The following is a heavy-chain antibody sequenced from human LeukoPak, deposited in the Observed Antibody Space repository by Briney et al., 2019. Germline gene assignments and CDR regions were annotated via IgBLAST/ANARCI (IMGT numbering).Heavy chain of an antibody. Sequence: SETLSLTCTVSGASISSYYWSWIRQPPGKGLEWIGYIYYSGSTNYNPSLKSRVTISVDTSKNQFSLKLSSVTAADTAVYYCARVRYYYDSSGYYSLLADYWGQGTLVTVSS. CDR1: GASISSYY. CDR2: IYYSGST. D-gene: IGHD3-22*01. CDR3: ARVRYYYDSSGYYSLLADY. V-gene: IGHV4-59*01. J-gene: IGHJ4*02.